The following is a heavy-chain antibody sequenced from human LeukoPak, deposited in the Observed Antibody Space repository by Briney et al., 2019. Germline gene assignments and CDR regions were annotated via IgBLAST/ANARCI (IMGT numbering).Heavy chain of an antibody. CDR1: GFTFSSYA. CDR3: AKPPPYCSSTSCYCAFDI. Sequence: GGSLRLSCAASGFTFSSYAMSRVRQAPGKGLEWVSGISGSGGSTYYADSVKGRFTISRDNSKNTLYLQLNSLRAEDTAVYYCAKPPPYCSSTSCYCAFDIWGQGTMVTVSS. D-gene: IGHD2-2*01. CDR2: ISGSGGST. J-gene: IGHJ3*02. V-gene: IGHV3-23*01.